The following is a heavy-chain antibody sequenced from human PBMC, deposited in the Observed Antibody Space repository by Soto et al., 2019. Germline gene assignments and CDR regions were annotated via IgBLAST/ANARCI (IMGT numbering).Heavy chain of an antibody. J-gene: IGHJ4*02. CDR2: IFHSGST. CDR3: ARVYSGSYSDA. D-gene: IGHD1-26*01. CDR1: GGSISSNNW. Sequence: QVQLQESGPGLVKPSGTLSLTCAVSGGSISSNNWWSWVRQPPGKGLEWIGEIFHSGSTHYSPSLKSRGTISVDKSKNHFSLNLTSVTAADTAVYYCARVYSGSYSDAWGQGTLVTVSS. V-gene: IGHV4-4*02.